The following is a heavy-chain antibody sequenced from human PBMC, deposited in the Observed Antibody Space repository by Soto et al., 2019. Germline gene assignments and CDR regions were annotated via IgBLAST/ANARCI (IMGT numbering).Heavy chain of an antibody. V-gene: IGHV1-18*01. CDR3: AARDSGCCYLYASDF. CDR2: ISAYNDNT. J-gene: IGHJ3*01. CDR1: GYTFTNYG. Sequence: HVQLVQSGAEVKKPGASVKVSCKASGYTFTNYGISWVRQAPGQGLEWMGWISAYNDNTNSAQNFQGRVTMTTDPSTSTSFMELSLLRSDNTAPYYCAARDSGCCYLYASDFWGQGTMVTVSS. D-gene: IGHD1-26*01.